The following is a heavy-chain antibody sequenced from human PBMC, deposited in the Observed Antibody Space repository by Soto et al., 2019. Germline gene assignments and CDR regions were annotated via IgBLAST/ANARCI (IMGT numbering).Heavy chain of an antibody. CDR2: IKSKTDGGTT. D-gene: IGHD3-22*01. J-gene: IGHJ3*02. V-gene: IGHV3-15*01. CDR3: TTLLYDSSGYYDAFDI. CDR1: GFTFSNAW. Sequence: TGGSLRLSCAASGFTFSNAWMSWVRQAPGKGLEWVGRIKSKTDGGTTDYAAPVKGRFTISRDDSKNTLYLQMNSLKTEDTAVYYCTTLLYDSSGYYDAFDIWGQGTMVTVSS.